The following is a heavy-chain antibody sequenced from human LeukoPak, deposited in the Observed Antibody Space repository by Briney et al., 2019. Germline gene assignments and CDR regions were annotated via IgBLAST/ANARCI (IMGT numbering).Heavy chain of an antibody. V-gene: IGHV1-24*01. Sequence: AASVKVSCKVSGYTLIESSMHWVRQAPGKGLEWMGSFDPEGGETIYAQKFQGRITMTEDTSTDTAYMEMRRLRSEDTAVYYCATRTWMDYWGQGTLVTVSS. CDR1: GYTLIESS. D-gene: IGHD1-1*01. CDR2: FDPEGGET. CDR3: ATRTWMDY. J-gene: IGHJ4*02.